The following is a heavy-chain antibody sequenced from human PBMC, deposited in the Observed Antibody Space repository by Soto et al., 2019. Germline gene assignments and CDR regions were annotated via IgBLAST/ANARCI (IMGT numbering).Heavy chain of an antibody. D-gene: IGHD3-10*01. CDR2: ISAYNGNR. Sequence: QVQLVQSGAEVKKPGASVKVSCKASGYTFTSYGISWVRQAPGQGREWMGWISAYNGNRNYAQKLQGRVTMTTDTSTSTASMELRSLRSDDTAVYYCARDQRRDYCGSENWFDPWGQGTLVTVSS. CDR3: ARDQRRDYCGSENWFDP. J-gene: IGHJ5*02. V-gene: IGHV1-18*01. CDR1: GYTFTSYG.